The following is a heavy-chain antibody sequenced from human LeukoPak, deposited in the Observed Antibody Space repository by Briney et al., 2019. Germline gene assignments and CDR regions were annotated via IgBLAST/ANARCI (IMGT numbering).Heavy chain of an antibody. CDR3: ARQSRDGDYIAKLFDF. CDR2: IYYSGSI. CDR1: GGSLCNFY. D-gene: IGHD4-17*01. J-gene: IGHJ4*02. V-gene: IGHV4-59*08. Sequence: SETLSLTCTVSGGSLCNFYWSWIRQPPGEGLEWVGYIYYSGSINYNPSLKRRVTISVNMTKNQFSQQLSSVTAADTAVYYCARQSRDGDYIAKLFDFWGQGTLVTVSS.